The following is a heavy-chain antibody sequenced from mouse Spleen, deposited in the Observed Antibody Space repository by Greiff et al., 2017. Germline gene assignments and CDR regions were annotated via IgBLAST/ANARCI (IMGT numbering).Heavy chain of an antibody. V-gene: IGHV5-9-4*01. CDR3: AREGLRRNYAMDY. Sequence: VQLKESGGGLVKPGGSLKLSCAASGFTFSSYAMSWVRQSPEKRLEWVAEISSGGSYTYYPDTVTGRFTISRDNAKNTLYLEMSSLRSEDTAMYYCAREGLRRNYAMDYWGQGTSVTVSS. J-gene: IGHJ4*01. CDR2: ISSGGSYT. CDR1: GFTFSSYA. D-gene: IGHD2-4*01.